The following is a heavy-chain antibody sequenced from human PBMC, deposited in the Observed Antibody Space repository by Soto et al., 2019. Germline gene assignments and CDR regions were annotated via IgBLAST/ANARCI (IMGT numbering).Heavy chain of an antibody. CDR3: ARSRSVPALYYGMDV. D-gene: IGHD2-2*01. J-gene: IGHJ6*02. CDR1: GFTFSSYD. CDR2: IGTAGDT. V-gene: IGHV3-13*01. Sequence: GGSLRLSCAASGFTFSSYDMHWVRQAPGKGLEWVSAIGTAGDTYYPGSVKGRFTISRENAKNSLYLQMNSLRAEDTAVYYCARSRSVPALYYGMDVWGQGTTVTVSS.